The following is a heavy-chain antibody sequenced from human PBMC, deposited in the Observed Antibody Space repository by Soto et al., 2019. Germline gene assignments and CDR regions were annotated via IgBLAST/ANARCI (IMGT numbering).Heavy chain of an antibody. CDR1: GFTFSSYT. J-gene: IGHJ4*02. D-gene: IGHD3-9*01. CDR3: ARDASELVLRYFDY. Sequence: GGSLRLSCAASGFTFSSYTMNWVRQAPGKGLEWVSYISSSSGTIYYADSVKGRFTISRDNAKNSLYLQMNSLRAEDTAVYYCARDASELVLRYFDYWGQGALVTVSS. CDR2: ISSSSGTI. V-gene: IGHV3-48*01.